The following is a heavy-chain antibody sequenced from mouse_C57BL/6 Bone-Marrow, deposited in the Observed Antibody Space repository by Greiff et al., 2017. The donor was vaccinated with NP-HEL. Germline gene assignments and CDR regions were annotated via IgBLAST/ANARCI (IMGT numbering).Heavy chain of an antibody. CDR2: INPYNGGT. D-gene: IGHD1-1*01. J-gene: IGHJ2*01. CDR3: ARREVYYYGSSHYFDY. V-gene: IGHV1-19*01. CDR1: GYTFTDYY. Sequence: VQLKQSGPVLVKPGASVKMSCKASGYTFTDYYMNWVKQSHGKSLEWIGVINPYNGGTSYNQKFKGKATLTVDKSSSTAYMELNSLTSEDSAVYYCARREVYYYGSSHYFDYWGQGTTLTVSS.